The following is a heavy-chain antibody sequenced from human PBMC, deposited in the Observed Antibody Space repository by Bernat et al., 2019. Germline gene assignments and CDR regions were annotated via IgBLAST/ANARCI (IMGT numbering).Heavy chain of an antibody. Sequence: QVQLQQWGAGLLKPSETLSLTCAVYGGSFSGYYWSWTRQPPGKGLEWIGEINHSGSTNYNPSLKSRVTISVDTSKNQFSLKLSSVTAADTAVYYCARGLVWGDAFDIWGQGTMVTVSS. V-gene: IGHV4-34*01. CDR1: GGSFSGYY. J-gene: IGHJ3*02. CDR2: INHSGST. D-gene: IGHD2-2*01. CDR3: ARGLVWGDAFDI.